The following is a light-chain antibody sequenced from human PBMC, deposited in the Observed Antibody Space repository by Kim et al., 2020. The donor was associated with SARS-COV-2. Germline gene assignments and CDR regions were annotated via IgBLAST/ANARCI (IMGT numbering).Light chain of an antibody. CDR1: QSVSSN. J-gene: IGKJ1*01. CDR3: QQYNNWPPWT. CDR2: GAS. Sequence: SPGERATLSCRASQSVSSNLAWYQQKPGQAPRLLSYGASKRATGIPARFSGSGSGTEFTLTISSLQSEDFAVYYCQQYNNWPPWTFGQGTKVDIK. V-gene: IGKV3-15*01.